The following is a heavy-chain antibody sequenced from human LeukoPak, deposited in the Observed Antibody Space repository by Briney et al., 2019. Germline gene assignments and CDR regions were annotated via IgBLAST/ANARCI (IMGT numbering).Heavy chain of an antibody. J-gene: IGHJ4*02. V-gene: IGHV3-20*04. CDR2: INWNGGST. Sequence: GGSLRLSCAASGFSFDDYGMSWVRQAPGKGLEWVSGINWNGGSTGYVDSVKGRFTISRDNAKNSLYLQMNSLRAEDTALYYCAREGGIVGAEENDYWGQGTLVTVSS. CDR3: AREGGIVGAEENDY. D-gene: IGHD1-26*01. CDR1: GFSFDDYG.